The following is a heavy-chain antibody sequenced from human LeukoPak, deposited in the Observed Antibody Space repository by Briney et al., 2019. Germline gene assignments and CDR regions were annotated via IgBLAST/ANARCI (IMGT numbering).Heavy chain of an antibody. CDR2: ISSSGSTI. D-gene: IGHD2-15*01. CDR3: AREPVFLGYCSGGSCHNFDY. V-gene: IGHV3-11*01. Sequence: GGSLRLSCAASGFTFSDYYMSWIRQAPGKGLEWVSYISSSGSTIYYADSVKGRFTISRDNAKNSLYLQMNSLRAEDTAVYYCAREPVFLGYCSGGSCHNFDYWGQGTLATVSS. J-gene: IGHJ4*02. CDR1: GFTFSDYY.